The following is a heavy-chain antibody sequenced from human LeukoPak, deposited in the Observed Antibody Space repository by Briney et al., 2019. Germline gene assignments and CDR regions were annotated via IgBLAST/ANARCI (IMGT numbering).Heavy chain of an antibody. CDR1: GVSISSGGYY. CDR3: ARDTGSCFDY. CDR2: IYYSGST. Sequence: SQTLSLTCTVSGVSISSGGYYWSWIRQHPGKGLEWIGYIYYSGSTYYNPSLKSRVTISVDTSKNQFSLKLSSVTAADTAVYYCARDTGSCFDYWGQGTLVTVSS. J-gene: IGHJ4*02. D-gene: IGHD1-26*01. V-gene: IGHV4-31*03.